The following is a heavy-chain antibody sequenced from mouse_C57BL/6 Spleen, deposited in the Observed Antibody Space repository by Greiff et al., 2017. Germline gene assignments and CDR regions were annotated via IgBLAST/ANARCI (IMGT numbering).Heavy chain of an antibody. CDR2: INPGSGGT. CDR3: ARDYYGSSPQAMDY. D-gene: IGHD1-1*01. V-gene: IGHV1-54*01. J-gene: IGHJ4*01. CDR1: GYAFTNYL. Sequence: VQLQQSGAELVRPGTSVKVSCKASGYAFTNYLIEWVKQRPGQGLEWIGVINPGSGGTNYNEKFKGKATLTADKSSSTAYMQLSSLTSEDSAVYFCARDYYGSSPQAMDYWGQGTSVTVSS.